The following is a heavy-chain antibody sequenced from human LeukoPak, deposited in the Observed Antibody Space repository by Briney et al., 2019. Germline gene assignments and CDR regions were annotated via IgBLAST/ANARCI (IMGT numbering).Heavy chain of an antibody. CDR1: GFTFSSYP. J-gene: IGHJ3*01. V-gene: IGHV3-23*01. CDR2: ISGGGDST. Sequence: GGSLRLSRAASGFTFSSYPIMWVRQAPGKGLEWVSAISGGGDSTYYADSVKGRFTISRDNSKNTLYLQMNSLRAEDTAVYYCAKDQGVWGQGTMVTVSS. CDR3: AKDQGV.